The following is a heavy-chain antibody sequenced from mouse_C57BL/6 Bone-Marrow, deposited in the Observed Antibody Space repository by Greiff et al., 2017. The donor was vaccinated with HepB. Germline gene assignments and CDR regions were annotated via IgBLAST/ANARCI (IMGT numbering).Heavy chain of an antibody. CDR2: INPGSGGT. V-gene: IGHV1-54*01. J-gene: IGHJ1*03. CDR3: ARVYYYGSGYFDV. CDR1: GYAFTNYL. Sequence: VQLVESGAELVRPGTSVKVSCKASGYAFTNYLIEWVKQRPGQGLEWIGVINPGSGGTNYNEKFKGKATLTADKSSSTAYMQLSSLTSEDSAVYFCARVYYYGSGYFDVWGTGTTVTVSS. D-gene: IGHD1-1*01.